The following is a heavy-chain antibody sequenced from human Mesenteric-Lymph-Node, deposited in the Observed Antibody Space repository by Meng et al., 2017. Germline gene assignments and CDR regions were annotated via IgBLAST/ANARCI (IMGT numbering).Heavy chain of an antibody. CDR2: IYYSGST. V-gene: IGHV4-39*07. D-gene: IGHD3-9*01. CDR3: VGVLRYFDWLFRRDFDDAFDI. Sequence: SETLSLTCTVSGGSISSSSYYWGWIRQPPGKGLEWIGSIYYSGSTYYNPSLKSRVTISVDTSKNQFSLKLSSVTAADTAVYYCVGVLRYFDWLFRRDFDDAFDIWGQGTMVTVSS. J-gene: IGHJ3*02. CDR1: GGSISSSSYY.